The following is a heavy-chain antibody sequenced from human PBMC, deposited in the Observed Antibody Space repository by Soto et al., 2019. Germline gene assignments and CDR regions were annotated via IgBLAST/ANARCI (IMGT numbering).Heavy chain of an antibody. CDR3: ARIRGSYYLLDYIDY. V-gene: IGHV3-23*01. CDR1: GFTFSSYA. J-gene: IGHJ4*02. CDR2: ISGSGDST. Sequence: EVQVLESGGGLVQPGGSLRLSCAASGFTFSSYAMSWVRQAPGKGLEWVSGISGSGDSTYYADSVKGRFTISRDNSKNTLYLQMNSLRAEDTAVYHCARIRGSYYLLDYIDYWGQGTLVTVSS. D-gene: IGHD1-26*01.